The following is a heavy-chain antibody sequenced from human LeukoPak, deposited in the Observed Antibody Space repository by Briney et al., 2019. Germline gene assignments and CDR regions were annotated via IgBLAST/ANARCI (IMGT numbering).Heavy chain of an antibody. CDR3: ARGLISGTREYFYYYMDV. CDR2: IYDSGSP. D-gene: IGHD1-20*01. V-gene: IGHV4-59*01. J-gene: IGHJ6*03. Sequence: SETLSLTCTVSDGSISSYYWSWVRQPPGKGLQWIGYIYDSGSPNYNPSLKSRVTIAVDTSKNQFSLRLSSATAADTAVYYCARGLISGTREYFYYYMDVWGKGTTVTISS. CDR1: DGSISSYY.